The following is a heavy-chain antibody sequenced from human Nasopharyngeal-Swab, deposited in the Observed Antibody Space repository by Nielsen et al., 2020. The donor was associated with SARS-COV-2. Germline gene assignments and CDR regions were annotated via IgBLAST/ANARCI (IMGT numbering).Heavy chain of an antibody. CDR3: ARDAIGIDY. V-gene: IGHV3-48*03. Sequence: LSLTCAASGFTFTNYEMNWVRQAPGKGLEWVSYISSGGDTMYYADSVRGRFTISRDNAKNSLYLQMNSLRVEDAAVYYCARDAIGIDYWGQGTQVTVSS. J-gene: IGHJ4*02. CDR1: GFTFTNYE. CDR2: ISSGGDTM.